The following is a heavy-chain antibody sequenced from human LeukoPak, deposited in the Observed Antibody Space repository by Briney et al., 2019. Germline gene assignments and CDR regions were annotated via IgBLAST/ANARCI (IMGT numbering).Heavy chain of an antibody. D-gene: IGHD3-22*01. V-gene: IGHV3-33*01. Sequence: GRSLRLSSAASGFTFSSYGMHWVRQAPGKGLEWVAVIWYDGSNKYYADSVKGRFTISRDNSKNTLYLQMNSLRAEDTAVYYCARDPTSSGYYYVPRGLFDYWGQGTLVTVSS. CDR2: IWYDGSNK. CDR3: ARDPTSSGYYYVPRGLFDY. CDR1: GFTFSSYG. J-gene: IGHJ4*02.